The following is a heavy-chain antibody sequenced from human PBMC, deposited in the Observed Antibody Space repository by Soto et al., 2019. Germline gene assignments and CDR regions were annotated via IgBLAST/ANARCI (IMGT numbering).Heavy chain of an antibody. CDR1: GFTFSSYW. Sequence: EVQLVESGGGLVQPGGSLRLSCAASGFTFSSYWMSWVRQAPGKGLEWVANIKQDGSEKYYVDSVKGRFTISRDNAKNSLYLQMNSLRAEETAVYYCARESRYYYYGMDVWGQGTTVTVSS. CDR2: IKQDGSEK. J-gene: IGHJ6*02. CDR3: ARESRYYYYGMDV. V-gene: IGHV3-7*04.